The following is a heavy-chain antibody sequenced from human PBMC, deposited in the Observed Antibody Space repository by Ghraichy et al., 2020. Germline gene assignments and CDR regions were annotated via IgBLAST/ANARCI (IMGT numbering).Heavy chain of an antibody. CDR1: GGSISSDAYY. CDR3: AQLPRVPVAGRYGVDV. J-gene: IGHJ6*02. D-gene: IGHD6-19*01. Sequence: SQTLSLTCTVSGGSISSDAYYWGWIRQPPGKGLEWIASIFYSGSTYCNPSLKSRVTISVDTSKNQFSLRLSSVTAADTAVYYCAQLPRVPVAGRYGVDVWGQGTTVSVSS. CDR2: IFYSGST. V-gene: IGHV4-39*01.